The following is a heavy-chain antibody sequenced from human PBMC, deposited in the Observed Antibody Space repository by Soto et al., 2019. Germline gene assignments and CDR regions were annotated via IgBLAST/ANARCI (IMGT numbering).Heavy chain of an antibody. CDR1: GGSISSGGYY. CDR3: ARFVDCSGGSCCVGRGHYFDY. CDR2: IYYSGST. V-gene: IGHV4-31*03. D-gene: IGHD2-15*01. Sequence: QVQLQESGPGLVKPSQTLSLTCTVSGGSISSGGYYWSWIRQHPGKGLEWIGYIYYSGSTYYNPSLKSRVTISVDTSKNLFSLKLSSVTAADTAVYYCARFVDCSGGSCCVGRGHYFDYWGQGTLVTVSS. J-gene: IGHJ4*02.